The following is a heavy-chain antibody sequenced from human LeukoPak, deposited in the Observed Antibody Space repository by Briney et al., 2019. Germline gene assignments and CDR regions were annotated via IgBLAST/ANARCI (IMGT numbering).Heavy chain of an antibody. CDR3: ARVIKVLRYFARTYYFDY. CDR2: IKQDGSEK. J-gene: IGHJ4*02. V-gene: IGHV3-7*01. Sequence: GGSLRLSCAASGFTFSSYWMSWVRQAPGKGLEWVASIKQDGSEKYYVDSVKGRFTISRDNAKNSLYLQMNSLRAEDTAVYYCARVIKVLRYFARTYYFDYWGQGTLVTVSS. CDR1: GFTFSSYW. D-gene: IGHD3-9*01.